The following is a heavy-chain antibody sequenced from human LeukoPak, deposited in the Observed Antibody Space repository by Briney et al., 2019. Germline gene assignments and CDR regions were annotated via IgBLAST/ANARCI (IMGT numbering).Heavy chain of an antibody. CDR2: IYTSGGT. V-gene: IGHV4-4*09. CDR1: GGSISSYY. Sequence: SETLSLTCTVSGGSISSYYWSWIRQPPGKGLEWIGYIYTSGGTNYNPSLKSRVTISVDTSKNQFSLKLSSVTAADTAVYYCARHGSEGGDYGFDYWGQGTLVTVSS. J-gene: IGHJ4*02. CDR3: ARHGSEGGDYGFDY. D-gene: IGHD4-17*01.